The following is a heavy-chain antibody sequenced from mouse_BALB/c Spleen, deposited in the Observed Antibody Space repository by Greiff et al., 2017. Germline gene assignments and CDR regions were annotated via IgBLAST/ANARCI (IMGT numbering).Heavy chain of an antibody. V-gene: IGHV3-6*02. CDR1: GYSITSGYY. J-gene: IGHJ2*01. CDR3: AREGGLRSYYFDY. Sequence: DVKLQESGPGLVKPSQSLSLTCSVTGYSITSGYYWNWIRQFPGNKLEWMGYISYDGSNNYNPSLKNRISITRDTSKNQFFLKLNSVTTEDTATYYCAREGGLRSYYFDYWGQGTTLTVSS. D-gene: IGHD1-1*01. CDR2: ISYDGSN.